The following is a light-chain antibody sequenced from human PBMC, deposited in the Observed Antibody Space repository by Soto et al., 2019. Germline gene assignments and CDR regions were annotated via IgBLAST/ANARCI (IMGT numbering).Light chain of an antibody. CDR3: SSYTISSTYV. J-gene: IGLJ1*01. CDR1: SSDVGGYNY. Sequence: QSVLTQPASVSGSPGQSIAISCTGTSSDVGGYNYVSWYQQHPGKAPKLLINDVSKRPSGVSSRFSGSKSGNTASLTISGLQAEDEADYYCSSYTISSTYVFGTGTKLTVL. CDR2: DVS. V-gene: IGLV2-14*01.